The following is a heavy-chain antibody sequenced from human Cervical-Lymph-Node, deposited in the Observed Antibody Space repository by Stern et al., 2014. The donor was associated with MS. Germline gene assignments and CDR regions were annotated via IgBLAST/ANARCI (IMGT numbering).Heavy chain of an antibody. V-gene: IGHV3-13*01. CDR1: GFTFSSCD. Sequence: EVQLVESGGGLVQPGGSLTLSCAASGFTFSSCDVHWVRQATGTGLEWVRAIGTAGDTYYPGSVKGRFTISRENAKNSLYLQMNSLRAGDTAVYYCARDVGDGYFDYWGQGTLVTVSS. CDR2: IGTAGDT. J-gene: IGHJ4*02. D-gene: IGHD5-24*01. CDR3: ARDVGDGYFDY.